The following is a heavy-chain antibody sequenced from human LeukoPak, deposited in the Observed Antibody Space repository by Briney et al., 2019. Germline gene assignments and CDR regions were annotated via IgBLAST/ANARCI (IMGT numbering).Heavy chain of an antibody. CDR3: ARQTGEYYGSGSYYPYGMDV. CDR1: CYSFTSYW. D-gene: IGHD3-10*01. J-gene: IGHJ6*02. Sequence: GESLEISFQGSCYSFTSYWNGWVRPMPGKGLEWMGIIYPGDSDTRYSPSFQGQVTISADKSISTAYLQWSSLKASDTAMYYCARQTGEYYGSGSYYPYGMDVWGQGTTATVSS. V-gene: IGHV5-51*01. CDR2: IYPGDSDT.